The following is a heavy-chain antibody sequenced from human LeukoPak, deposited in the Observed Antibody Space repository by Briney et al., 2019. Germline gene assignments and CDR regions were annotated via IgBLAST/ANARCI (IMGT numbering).Heavy chain of an antibody. D-gene: IGHD3-10*01. J-gene: IGHJ4*02. Sequence: ASVKVSCKASGYTFTSYDINWVRQATGQGLEWMGWMSPNSGNTGYAQKFQGRVTMTRNTSISTAYMELSSLRSEDTAVYYCARRTMVRGVIINNFDYWGQGTLVTVSS. V-gene: IGHV1-8*01. CDR1: GYTFTSYD. CDR3: ARRTMVRGVIINNFDY. CDR2: MSPNSGNT.